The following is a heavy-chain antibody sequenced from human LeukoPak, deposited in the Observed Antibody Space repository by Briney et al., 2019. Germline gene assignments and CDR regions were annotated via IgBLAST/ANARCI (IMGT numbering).Heavy chain of an antibody. V-gene: IGHV1-2*06. CDR3: ARDGKNVERKFDY. Sequence: GASVKVSCKASGYIFTNHYMHWVRQVPGQGLEWMGRINPNSGDTNYAQKFQGRVTMTRDTSISTAYMELSRLRSDDTAVYYCARDGKNVERKFDYWGQGTLVTVSS. J-gene: IGHJ4*02. D-gene: IGHD5-24*01. CDR2: INPNSGDT. CDR1: GYIFTNHY.